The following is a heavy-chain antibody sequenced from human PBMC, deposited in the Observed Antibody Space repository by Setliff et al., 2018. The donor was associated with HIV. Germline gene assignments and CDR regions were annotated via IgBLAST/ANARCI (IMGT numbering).Heavy chain of an antibody. CDR3: ARVRLELRQYWFDS. CDR2: LSPSGTT. V-gene: IGHV4-34*01. D-gene: IGHD1-7*01. CDR1: GGSFSNYY. J-gene: IGHJ5*01. Sequence: PSETLSLTCTVYGGSFSNYYTNWIRQPPGKGLEWIGELSPSGTTRSNPSLKSRVTISVDTSKNQFSLRLSSVTAADTAVYYCARVRLELRQYWFDSWGQGSPVTVSS.